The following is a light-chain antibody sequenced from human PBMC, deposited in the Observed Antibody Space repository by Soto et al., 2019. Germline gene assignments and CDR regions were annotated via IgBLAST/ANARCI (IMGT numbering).Light chain of an antibody. J-gene: IGLJ1*01. CDR1: SSKIGAGYD. V-gene: IGLV1-40*01. Sequence: QSVLTQPPSVSGAPGQRVTISCTGSSSKIGAGYDVHWYQQLPGTAPKLLIYGNSNRPSGVPDRFSGSKSGTSASLAITGLQAEDEADYYCQSYDSSLSGSYVFGTGTNVTVL. CDR3: QSYDSSLSGSYV. CDR2: GNS.